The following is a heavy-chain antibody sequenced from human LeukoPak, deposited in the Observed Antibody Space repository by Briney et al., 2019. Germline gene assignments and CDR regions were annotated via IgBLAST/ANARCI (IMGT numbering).Heavy chain of an antibody. J-gene: IGHJ6*02. CDR3: ARGYSYGLNPYYYYGMDV. CDR1: GGSFSGYY. Sequence: SETLSLTCAVYGGSFSGYYWSLIRQPPGKGLEWIGEINHSGSTNYNPSLKSRVTISVDTSKNQFSLKLSSVTAADTAVYYCARGYSYGLNPYYYYGMDVWGQGTTVTVSS. D-gene: IGHD5-18*01. CDR2: INHSGST. V-gene: IGHV4-34*01.